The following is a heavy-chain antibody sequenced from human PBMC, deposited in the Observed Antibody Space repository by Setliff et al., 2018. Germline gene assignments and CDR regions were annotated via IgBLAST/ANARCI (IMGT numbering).Heavy chain of an antibody. V-gene: IGHV3-48*01. D-gene: IGHD3-10*01. CDR1: GFTFSSYS. CDR3: ASGLGVDY. J-gene: IGHJ4*02. Sequence: PGGSLRLSCAASGFTFSSYSMNWVRQAPGKGLEWVSYISSSSSTIYYADSVKGRFTISRGNAKNSLYLQMNSLRAEDTAVYYCASGLGVDYWGQGTLVTVSS. CDR2: ISSSSSTI.